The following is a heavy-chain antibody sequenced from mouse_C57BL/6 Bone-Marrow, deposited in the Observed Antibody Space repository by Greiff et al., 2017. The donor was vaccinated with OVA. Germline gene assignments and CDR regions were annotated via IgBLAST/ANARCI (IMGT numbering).Heavy chain of an antibody. Sequence: QVQLQQSGAELVGPGASVTLSCEASGYSFTDYEMHWVKQTPVHGLEWIGAIAPETGGTAYYQTLKGKGILTADKSSSTAFIETRSLTSEDSAVDDSYSNYGAMDDWGKGTSVTVSS. V-gene: IGHV1-15*01. CDR1: GYSFTDYE. D-gene: IGHD2-5*01. CDR2: IAPETGGT. CDR3: YSNYGAMDD. J-gene: IGHJ4*01.